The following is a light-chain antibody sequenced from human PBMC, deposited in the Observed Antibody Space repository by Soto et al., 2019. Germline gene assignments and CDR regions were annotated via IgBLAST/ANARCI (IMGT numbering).Light chain of an antibody. CDR2: DGN. Sequence: LAQPRSVSGSPGQLLTISCPGTSSDVDDYRYVSWYQQYPGKAPKLVIYDGNKRPSGVPDRFSGSNSGNTASLTISGLQAEDEDDYYCCSYVTTKEILGTGTKVT. J-gene: IGLJ1*01. CDR3: CSYVTTKEI. V-gene: IGLV2-11*01. CDR1: SSDVDDYRY.